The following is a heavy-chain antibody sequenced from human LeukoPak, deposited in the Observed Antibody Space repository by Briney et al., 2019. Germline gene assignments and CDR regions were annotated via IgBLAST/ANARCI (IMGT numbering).Heavy chain of an antibody. Sequence: SETLSLTCTVSGGSISSSGYYWGWVRQPPGKGLEWIGSIYYSGGNYYNPSLNSRVTISVDTSKNQFSLRLSSVTAADTAVYYCARGPYYFDSWGPGTLVTVSS. J-gene: IGHJ4*02. CDR3: ARGPYYFDS. V-gene: IGHV4-39*07. CDR1: GGSISSSGYY. CDR2: IYYSGGN.